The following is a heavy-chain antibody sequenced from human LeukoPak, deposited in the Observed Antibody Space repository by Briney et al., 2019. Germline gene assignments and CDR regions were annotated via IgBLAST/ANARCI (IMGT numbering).Heavy chain of an antibody. CDR2: IKEDGSEK. CDR1: GFTFNSYW. CDR3: ARGVDV. Sequence: GGSLRLSCAASGFTFNSYWMNWVRQAPGKGLEWVANIKEDGSEKYYVDSVKGRFTISRDNAKNSLYLQMNSLRAEDTAVYYCARGVDVWGQGTAVTVS. J-gene: IGHJ6*02. V-gene: IGHV3-7*04.